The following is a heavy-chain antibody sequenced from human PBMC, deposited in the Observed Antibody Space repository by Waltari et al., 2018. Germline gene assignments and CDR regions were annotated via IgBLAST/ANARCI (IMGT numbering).Heavy chain of an antibody. CDR1: TFGDYA. CDR2: IRSKVYGGTS. CDR3: SRGGGGNGNFDDHHFPFDY. Sequence: TFGDYAVSWVRQAPGKGPEWVGFIRSKVYGGTSEYPASVKGRFIISRDDSKSIVYLQMNSLKTEDTAVYYCSRGGGGNGNFDDHHFPFDYWGQGTRVTVSS. D-gene: IGHD3-16*01. V-gene: IGHV3-49*04. J-gene: IGHJ4*02.